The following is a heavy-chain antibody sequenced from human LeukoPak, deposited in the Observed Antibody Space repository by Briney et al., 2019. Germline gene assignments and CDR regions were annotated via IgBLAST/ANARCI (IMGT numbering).Heavy chain of an antibody. CDR2: MNPNSGNT. J-gene: IGHJ4*02. V-gene: IGHV1-8*01. D-gene: IGHD6-6*01. CDR3: ARDSESIAARPPDY. Sequence: ASVKVSCKASGYTFTSYDINWVRQATGQGLEWMGWMNPNSGNTGYAQKFQGRVTMTRNTSISTAYMELSSLRSEDTAVYYCARDSESIAARPPDYWGQGTLVTVSS. CDR1: GYTFTSYD.